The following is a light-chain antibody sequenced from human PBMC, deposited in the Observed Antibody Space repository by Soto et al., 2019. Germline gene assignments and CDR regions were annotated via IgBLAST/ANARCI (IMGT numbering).Light chain of an antibody. Sequence: EILLTQSPGTLSLSPGERATLSCRARQSVSSSSLAWFQQKPGQAPRLLIYGASNRATGIPDRFRASGSGTDFTLTISRLEPEDFAVYYCQQYGSSPFTFGPGTKVEIK. J-gene: IGKJ3*01. V-gene: IGKV3-20*01. CDR1: QSVSSSS. CDR3: QQYGSSPFT. CDR2: GAS.